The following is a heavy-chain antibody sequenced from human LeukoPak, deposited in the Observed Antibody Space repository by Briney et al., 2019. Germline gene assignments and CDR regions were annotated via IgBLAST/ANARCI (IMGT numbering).Heavy chain of an antibody. Sequence: AGGSLRLSCAASGFTFSSYAMSWVRQAPRKGLEWVSAISGSGGSTYYADSVKGRFTISRDNSKNTLYLQMNSLRAEDTAVYYCAKDHVATIRGNNFDYWGQGTLVTVSS. CDR3: AKDHVATIRGNNFDY. V-gene: IGHV3-23*01. CDR1: GFTFSSYA. D-gene: IGHD5-12*01. CDR2: ISGSGGST. J-gene: IGHJ4*02.